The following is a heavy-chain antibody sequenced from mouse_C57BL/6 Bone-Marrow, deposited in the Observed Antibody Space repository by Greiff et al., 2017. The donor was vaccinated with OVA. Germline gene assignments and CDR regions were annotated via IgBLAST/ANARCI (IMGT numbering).Heavy chain of an antibody. J-gene: IGHJ3*01. CDR3: ARAAYYINSPFAY. CDR1: GYTFTRYW. Sequence: QVQLQQPGAELVKPGASVKLSCKASGYTFTRYWMQWVKQRPGQGLEWIGEIDPSDSYTNSNQKIKGKAKLTINTSSSPASMQLSSLSSDDSAVYYCARAAYYINSPFAYWGQGTLVPVSA. D-gene: IGHD2-5*01. V-gene: IGHV1-50*01. CDR2: IDPSDSYT.